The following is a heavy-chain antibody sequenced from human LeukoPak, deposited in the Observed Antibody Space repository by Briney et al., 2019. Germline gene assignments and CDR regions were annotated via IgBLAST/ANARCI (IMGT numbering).Heavy chain of an antibody. D-gene: IGHD5-24*01. J-gene: IGHJ4*02. V-gene: IGHV4-39*07. CDR3: AREMATISE. Sequence: KPSETLSLTCTVSGGSISSSSYYWGWIRQPPGKGLEWIGSIYYSGSTYYNPSLKSRVTISVDTSKNQFSLKLSSVTAADTAVYYCAREMATISEWGQGTLVTVSS. CDR1: GGSISSSSYY. CDR2: IYYSGST.